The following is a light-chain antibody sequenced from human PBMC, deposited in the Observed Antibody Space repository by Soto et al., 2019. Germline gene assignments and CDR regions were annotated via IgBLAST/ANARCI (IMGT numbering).Light chain of an antibody. CDR3: QNYNSAPTWT. V-gene: IGKV1-27*01. CDR2: AAS. CDR1: QGISNY. Sequence: DIQMTQSPSSLSASVGDRVTITCRASQGISNYLAWYQQKPGKVPKLLIYAASTLQSGVPSRFSGSGSGTDVTLTISSLQPEDVATYYCQNYNSAPTWTFGQRTKVEIK. J-gene: IGKJ1*01.